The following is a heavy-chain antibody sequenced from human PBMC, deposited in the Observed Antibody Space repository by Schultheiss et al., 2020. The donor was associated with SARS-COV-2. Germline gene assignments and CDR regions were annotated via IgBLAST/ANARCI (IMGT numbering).Heavy chain of an antibody. CDR1: GFTFSSYA. D-gene: IGHD6-13*01. J-gene: IGHJ3*02. CDR2: ISYDGSNK. Sequence: GGSLRLSCAASGFTFSSYAMHWVRQAPGKGLEWVAVISYDGSNKYYADSVKGRFTISRDNSKNTLYLQMNSLRAEDTAVYYCARAYSSSWFLADAFDIWGQGTMVTVSS. V-gene: IGHV3-30*01. CDR3: ARAYSSSWFLADAFDI.